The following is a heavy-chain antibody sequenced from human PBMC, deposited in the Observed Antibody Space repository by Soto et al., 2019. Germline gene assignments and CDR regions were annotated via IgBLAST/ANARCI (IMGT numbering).Heavy chain of an antibody. J-gene: IGHJ6*02. CDR2: IYYSGST. CDR3: ARAGSYYDILPHLSSNYGMDV. CDR1: GGSISSSSYY. Sequence: SETLSLTCTVSGGSISSSSYYWGWIRQPPGKGLEWIGSIYYSGSTYYNPSLKSRVTISVDTSKNQFSLKLSSVTAADTAVYYCARAGSYYDILPHLSSNYGMDVWGQGTTVTVSS. V-gene: IGHV4-39*01. D-gene: IGHD3-9*01.